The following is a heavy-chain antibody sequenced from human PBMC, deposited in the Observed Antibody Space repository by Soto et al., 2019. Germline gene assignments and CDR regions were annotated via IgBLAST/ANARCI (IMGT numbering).Heavy chain of an antibody. D-gene: IGHD3-3*01. CDR3: ARISTILRFLEWLYYGMDV. Sequence: PSETLSLTCTVSVGSLSSYYWSWIRQPAGKGLEWIGRIYTSGSTNYNPSLKSRVTMSVDTSKNQFSLKLSSVTAADTAVYYCARISTILRFLEWLYYGMDVWGQGTTVTVSS. CDR2: IYTSGST. J-gene: IGHJ6*02. CDR1: VGSLSSYY. V-gene: IGHV4-4*07.